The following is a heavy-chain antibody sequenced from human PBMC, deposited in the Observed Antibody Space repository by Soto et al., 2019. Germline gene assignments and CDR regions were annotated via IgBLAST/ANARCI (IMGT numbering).Heavy chain of an antibody. Sequence: EVQLVVSGGGLVQPGGSLRLSCAASGFTFTTYWMHWVRQGPGKGPVWVSRITPDGSGTNYADSVKGRFTISRDNAKNTVYLQMNSLRPEDTAVYYCARGVFYYYGSSGYSPDYWGQGTLVTVSS. J-gene: IGHJ4*02. V-gene: IGHV3-74*01. CDR1: GFTFTTYW. CDR2: ITPDGSGT. D-gene: IGHD3-22*01. CDR3: ARGVFYYYGSSGYSPDY.